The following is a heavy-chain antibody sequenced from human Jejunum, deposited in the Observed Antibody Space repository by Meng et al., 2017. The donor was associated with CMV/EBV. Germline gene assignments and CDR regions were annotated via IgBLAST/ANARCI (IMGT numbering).Heavy chain of an antibody. J-gene: IGHJ4*02. Sequence: SFSTYAMDWVRQAPGKGLECVAIISIYGRNEYYADSVKGRFTISRDDSKNTVYLEMNNLKPDDTAIYYCARQQGYFDSTMAYFDSWGQGTLVTVSS. CDR2: ISIYGRNE. CDR3: ARQQGYFDSTMAYFDS. V-gene: IGHV3-30*03. CDR1: SFSTYA. D-gene: IGHD2/OR15-2a*01.